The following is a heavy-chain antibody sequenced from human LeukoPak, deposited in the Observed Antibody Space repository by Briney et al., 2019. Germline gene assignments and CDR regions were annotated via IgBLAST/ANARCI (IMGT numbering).Heavy chain of an antibody. CDR2: IYYSGST. J-gene: IGHJ6*03. Sequence: SETLSLTCTVSVGSISSSSFYWGWIRQPPGKGLEWIGSIYYSGSTYYNPSLKSRVTISVDTSKNQFSLKLSSVTAAATAVYYCARVDQCPYYYYYMDVWGKGTTVTVSS. D-gene: IGHD2-2*01. CDR3: ARVDQCPYYYYYMDV. V-gene: IGHV4-39*07. CDR1: VGSISSSSFY.